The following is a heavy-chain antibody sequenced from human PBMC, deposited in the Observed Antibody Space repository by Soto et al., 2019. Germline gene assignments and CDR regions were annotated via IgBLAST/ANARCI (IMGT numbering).Heavy chain of an antibody. J-gene: IGHJ6*02. V-gene: IGHV3-23*01. CDR3: AKRYGSGSYRDFNSYYDMDI. CDR1: RFTFRNYG. Sequence: GGSLRLSCAASRFTFRNYGMSWVRQGPGKGLEWVSGISPTGEQRFYVDSVKGRFFISRDNSQNTLSLEMSNLRADDTAVYYCAKRYGSGSYRDFNSYYDMDIWGQGTSVTVSS. D-gene: IGHD3-10*01. CDR2: ISPTGEQR.